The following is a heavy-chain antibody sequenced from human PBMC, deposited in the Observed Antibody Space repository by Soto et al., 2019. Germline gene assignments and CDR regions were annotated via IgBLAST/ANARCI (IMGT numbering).Heavy chain of an antibody. CDR1: GFTCSSYG. CDR3: ARDSYDSSGYYPLDY. V-gene: IGHV3-33*01. Sequence: SLRLSCAASGFTCSSYGMHWVRQAPGKGLEWVAVIWSDGSNKYYADSVKGRFTISRDNSKNTLYLQMNSLRAEDTAVYYCARDSYDSSGYYPLDYWGQGTLVTVSS. D-gene: IGHD3-22*01. CDR2: IWSDGSNK. J-gene: IGHJ4*02.